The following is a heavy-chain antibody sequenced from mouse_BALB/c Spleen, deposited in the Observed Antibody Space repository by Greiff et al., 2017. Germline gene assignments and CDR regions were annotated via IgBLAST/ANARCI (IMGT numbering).Heavy chain of an antibody. CDR3: ARAHLTTGFAY. J-gene: IGHJ3*01. CDR1: GFSLTSYG. CDR2: IWSGGST. D-gene: IGHD1-1*01. Sequence: VQLQQSGPGLVQPSQSLSITCTVSGFSLTSYGVHWVRQSPGKGLEWLGVIWSGGSTDYNAAFISRLSISKDNSKSQVFCKMNSLQANDTAIYYCARAHLTTGFAYWGQGTLVTVSA. V-gene: IGHV2-2*02.